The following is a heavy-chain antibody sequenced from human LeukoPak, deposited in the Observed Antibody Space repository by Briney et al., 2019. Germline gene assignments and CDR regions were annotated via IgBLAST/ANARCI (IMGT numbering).Heavy chain of an antibody. J-gene: IGHJ6*03. CDR2: VYYSGST. D-gene: IGHD6-6*01. CDR3: ARCIAARPGASTDYYYMDV. Sequence: SETLSLTCTVSGGSISGYYWSWIRQPPGEGLEWIGYVYYSGSTTYNPSLKSPVTISVDTSKNQFSLKLSSVTATDTAVYYCARCIAARPGASTDYYYMDVWGKGTTVTVSS. CDR1: GGSISGYY. V-gene: IGHV4-59*08.